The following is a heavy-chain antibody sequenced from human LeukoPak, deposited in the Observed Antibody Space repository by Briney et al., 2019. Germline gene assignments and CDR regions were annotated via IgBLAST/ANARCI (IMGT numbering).Heavy chain of an antibody. J-gene: IGHJ6*02. CDR1: GGSSSGYY. D-gene: IGHD3-3*01. V-gene: IGHV4-34*01. CDR2: INHSGST. Sequence: SETLSLTCAVYGGSSSGYYWSWIRQPPGKGLEWIGEINHSGSTNYNPSLKSGVTISVDTSKNQFSLKLSSVTAADTAVYYCARGERIQRRPITTRRPEDPYYYYGMDVWGQGTTVTVSS. CDR3: ARGERIQRRPITTRRPEDPYYYYGMDV.